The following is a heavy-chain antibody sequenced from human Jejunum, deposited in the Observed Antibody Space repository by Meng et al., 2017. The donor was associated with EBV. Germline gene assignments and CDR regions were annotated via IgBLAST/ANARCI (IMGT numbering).Heavy chain of an antibody. Sequence: QLQLQESGPGLVKPSGTLSLTCAVSGDSTSSSHWWSWVRQPPGKGLEWIGEMHPGGSTNYNPSLKSRVTISVDNSKNQFSLKLTSVTAADTAVYYCAKSNDYSLNSWGQGTLVTVSS. CDR2: MHPGGST. J-gene: IGHJ4*02. CDR1: GDSTSSSHW. D-gene: IGHD4-11*01. CDR3: AKSNDYSLNS. V-gene: IGHV4-4*02.